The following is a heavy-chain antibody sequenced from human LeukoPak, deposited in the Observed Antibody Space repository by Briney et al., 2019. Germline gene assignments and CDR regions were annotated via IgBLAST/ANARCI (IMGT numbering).Heavy chain of an antibody. V-gene: IGHV4-39*01. CDR3: ARLTFWRGYYYFAY. CDR1: GGSISSSSYY. D-gene: IGHD3-3*01. CDR2: IYYSGST. J-gene: IGHJ4*02. Sequence: PSETLSLTCTVSGGSISSSSYYWGGIRQPPGKGLEWIGSIYYSGSTYYNPSLKSRVIISVDTSKNQFSLKLSSVTAADTAVYYCARLTFWRGYYYFAYWGQGILVTVSS.